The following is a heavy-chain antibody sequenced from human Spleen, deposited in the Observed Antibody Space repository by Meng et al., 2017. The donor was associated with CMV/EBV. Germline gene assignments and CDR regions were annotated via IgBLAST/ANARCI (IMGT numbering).Heavy chain of an antibody. Sequence: LTCGSSGGTSSSYYWSWSHQPPGRRLEWIGEINHGGVTHYNSSLSSRVTISLDTSKRQFSLRLTSVTAADTAVYYCASEPVAWYFDLWGRGTLVTVSS. CDR1: GGTSSSYY. CDR2: INHGGVT. V-gene: IGHV4-34*08. CDR3: ASEPVAWYFDL. J-gene: IGHJ2*01.